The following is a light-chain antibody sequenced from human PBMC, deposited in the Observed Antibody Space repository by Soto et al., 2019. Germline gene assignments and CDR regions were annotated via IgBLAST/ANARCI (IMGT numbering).Light chain of an antibody. J-gene: IGKJ1*01. Sequence: DIVMTQSPDSLAVSLGERATINCQSSQSVLFSSNNKNYLAWYQQKPGQPPKLLISWASTRESGVPDRFSGSASGTDFTLTISSLQAEDVAVYYCQQYYNVPWTFGQGTKVEIK. V-gene: IGKV4-1*01. CDR1: QSVLFSSNNKNY. CDR2: WAS. CDR3: QQYYNVPWT.